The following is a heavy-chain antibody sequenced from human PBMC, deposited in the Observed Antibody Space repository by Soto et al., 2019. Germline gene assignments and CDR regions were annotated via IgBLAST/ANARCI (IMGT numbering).Heavy chain of an antibody. CDR2: IYYSGST. D-gene: IGHD1-26*01. CDR3: ARRRLVGATFFDY. CDR1: GGSISSSSYY. J-gene: IGHJ4*02. Sequence: SETLSLTCTVSGGSISSSSYYWGWIRQPPGKGLEWIGSIYYSGSTYYNPSLKSRVTISVDTSKNQFSLKLSSVTAADTAVYYCARRRLVGATFFDYWGQGTLVTVSS. V-gene: IGHV4-39*01.